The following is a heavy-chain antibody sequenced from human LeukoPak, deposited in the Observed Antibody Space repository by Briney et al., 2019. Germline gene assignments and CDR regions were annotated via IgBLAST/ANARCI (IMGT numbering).Heavy chain of an antibody. CDR1: GGTFSSYA. V-gene: IGHV1-69*13. Sequence: SVKVSCKASGGTFSSYAISWVRQAPGQGLEWKGGIIPIFGTANYAQKFQGRVTITADESTSTAYMELSSLRSEDTAVYYCARRLLGTTGTTLGYYGMDVWGQGTTVTVSS. J-gene: IGHJ6*02. CDR3: ARRLLGTTGTTLGYYGMDV. CDR2: IIPIFGTA. D-gene: IGHD1-1*01.